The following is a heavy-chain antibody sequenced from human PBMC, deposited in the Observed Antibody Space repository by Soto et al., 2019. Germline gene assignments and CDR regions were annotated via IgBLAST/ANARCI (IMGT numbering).Heavy chain of an antibody. CDR3: AKVYGDYGPYYYGMDV. D-gene: IGHD4-17*01. CDR2: ISGSGGST. Sequence: EVQLLESGGGLVQPGGSLRLSCAASGFTFSSYAMSWVRQAPGKGLEWVSAISGSGGSTYYADSVKGRFTISRDNSKNTLYLQMNSLRAEDTAVYYCAKVYGDYGPYYYGMDVWGQGTTVTVSS. CDR1: GFTFSSYA. J-gene: IGHJ6*02. V-gene: IGHV3-23*01.